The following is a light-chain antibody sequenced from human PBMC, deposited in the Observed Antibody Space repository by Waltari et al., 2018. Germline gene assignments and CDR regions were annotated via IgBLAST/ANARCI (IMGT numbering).Light chain of an antibody. CDR2: ENP. CDR1: SSNLGLGFD. CDR3: QSYDNSLGEAV. Sequence: QSVLTQPPSVSGAPGQTISTTFTGGSSNLGLGFDVHMYQQPPGTAPNLLIYENPTRPSGVPARFSGSKSDTSASLAISGLQAEDEADYYCQSYDNSLGEAVFGGGTKLTVL. J-gene: IGLJ3*02. V-gene: IGLV1-40*01.